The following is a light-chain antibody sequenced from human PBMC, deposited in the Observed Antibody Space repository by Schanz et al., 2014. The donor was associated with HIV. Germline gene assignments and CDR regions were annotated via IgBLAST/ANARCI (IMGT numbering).Light chain of an antibody. CDR2: DVD. J-gene: IGLJ3*02. V-gene: IGLV2-8*01. CDR1: YSDVGGHNY. Sequence: QSALTQPPSASGSPGQSVTISCTGTYSDVGGHNYVSWFQQHPGKAPKLLIYDVDQRPSGVPDRFSGSLSGTTASLTISGLLGDDEGDYYCCSCTNTNTWVFGGGTKLTVL. CDR3: CSCTNTNTWV.